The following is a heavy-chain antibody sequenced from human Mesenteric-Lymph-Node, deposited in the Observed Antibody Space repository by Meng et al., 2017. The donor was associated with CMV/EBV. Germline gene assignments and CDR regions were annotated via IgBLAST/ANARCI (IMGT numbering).Heavy chain of an antibody. CDR1: GASITNDNNY. CDR2: VYYNGIT. J-gene: IGHJ5*01. D-gene: IGHD4-17*01. Sequence: SETLSLTCVVSGASITNDNNYWGWIRQPPGKGLEWIGSVYYNGITYYNPSLKSRLVVSVDTSKNQFSLKLTSVTAADTAEYYCARVPDITTHDGVHLGWFDSWGQGTLVTVSS. CDR3: ARVPDITTHDGVHLGWFDS. V-gene: IGHV4-39*07.